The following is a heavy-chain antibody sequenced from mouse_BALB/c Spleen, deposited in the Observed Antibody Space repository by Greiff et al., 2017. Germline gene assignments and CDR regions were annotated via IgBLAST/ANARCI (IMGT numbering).Heavy chain of an antibody. Sequence: VQGVESGPGLVAPSQSLSITCTVSGFSLSRYSVHWVRQPPGKGLEWLGMIWGGGSTDYNSALKSRLSISKDNSKSQVFLKMNSLQTDDTAMYYCARNTVTTATGFAYWGQGTLVTVSA. D-gene: IGHD1-2*01. CDR2: IWGGGST. CDR1: GFSLSRYS. J-gene: IGHJ3*01. CDR3: ARNTVTTATGFAY. V-gene: IGHV2-6-4*01.